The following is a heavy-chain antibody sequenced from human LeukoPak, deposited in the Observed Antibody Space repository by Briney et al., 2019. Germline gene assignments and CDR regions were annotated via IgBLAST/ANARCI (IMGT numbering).Heavy chain of an antibody. D-gene: IGHD6-19*01. V-gene: IGHV6-1*01. CDR3: AREDPLYSSGDSWFDP. CDR2: TYYRSKWYN. Sequence: SQTLSLTCAISGDSVSSNSAAWNWIRQSPSRGLEWLGRTYYRSKWYNDYAVSVKSRITINPDTSKNQFSLQLDSVTPEDTAVYYCAREDPLYSSGDSWFDPWGQGTLVTVSS. CDR1: GDSVSSNSAA. J-gene: IGHJ5*02.